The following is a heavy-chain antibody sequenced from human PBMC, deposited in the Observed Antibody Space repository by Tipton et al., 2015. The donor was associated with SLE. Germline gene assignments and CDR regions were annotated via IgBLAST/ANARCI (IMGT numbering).Heavy chain of an antibody. Sequence: TLSLTCKASGGSISSSYYWGWIRQSPGKGLEWIGSIFYSGSTYYNPSLKSRATISVETSKDQFSLRLSSVTAADTAVYYCARGIAAAVTEGYYYGMDVWGQGTTVTVSS. D-gene: IGHD6-13*01. CDR2: IFYSGST. CDR3: ARGIAAAVTEGYYYGMDV. CDR1: GGSISSSYY. V-gene: IGHV4-39*07. J-gene: IGHJ6*02.